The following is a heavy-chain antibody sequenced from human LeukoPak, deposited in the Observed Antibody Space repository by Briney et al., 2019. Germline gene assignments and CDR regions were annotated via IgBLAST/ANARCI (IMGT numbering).Heavy chain of an antibody. Sequence: GGSLRLSCAASGFTFDDHAMHWVRQGPGKGLEWVSGVSWNGGNIGYADSVKGRFTISRDNAKNSLYLQMNSLRAEDTALYYCAKDHYGDYGYGMDVWGQGTTVTVSS. V-gene: IGHV3-9*01. CDR3: AKDHYGDYGYGMDV. D-gene: IGHD4-17*01. CDR2: VSWNGGNI. CDR1: GFTFDDHA. J-gene: IGHJ6*02.